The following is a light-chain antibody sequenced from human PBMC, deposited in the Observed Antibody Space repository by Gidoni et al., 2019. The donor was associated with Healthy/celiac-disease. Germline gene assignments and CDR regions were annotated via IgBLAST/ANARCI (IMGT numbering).Light chain of an antibody. CDR1: QSVSSSY. CDR2: GAS. J-gene: IGKJ3*01. CDR3: QQYGSSRGIT. V-gene: IGKV3-20*01. Sequence: EIVLTQSPGTLSLSPGERATLSCRASQSVSSSYVAWYQQKPGQAPRLLIYGASSRATGIPDRFSGSGSGTDFTLTISRLEPEDFAVYYCQQYGSSRGITFGPGTKVDIK.